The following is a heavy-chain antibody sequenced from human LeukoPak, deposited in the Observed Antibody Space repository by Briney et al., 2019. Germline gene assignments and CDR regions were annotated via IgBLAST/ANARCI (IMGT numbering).Heavy chain of an antibody. D-gene: IGHD3-10*01. CDR3: ARAQDYGSGSYLTLIDY. J-gene: IGHJ4*02. V-gene: IGHV3-11*01. CDR2: ISSSGRKI. Sequence: GGSLRLSCAAWGSTFSDYYMRWLRQARGEGVEWVAYISSSGRKIYYADSVKGRFNISRDNPKNSLYLQMNSLRAEDTAVYYCARAQDYGSGSYLTLIDYWGQGTLVTVSS. CDR1: GSTFSDYY.